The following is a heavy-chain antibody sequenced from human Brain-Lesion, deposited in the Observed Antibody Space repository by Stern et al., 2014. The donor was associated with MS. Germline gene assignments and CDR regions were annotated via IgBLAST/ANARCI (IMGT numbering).Heavy chain of an antibody. CDR1: GGSISSSSYY. CDR2: IYYRGST. D-gene: IGHD3-10*01. Sequence: VQLVESGPGLVKPSETLSLTCTVSGGSISSSSYYWGWIRQPPGKGLEWIGSIYYRGSTYYNPSLKSRVTIYMDTSQNQFSPGLSSVTAADTAVYFCAKLWLGELPESPFDYWGQGTLVTVSS. J-gene: IGHJ4*02. V-gene: IGHV4-39*01. CDR3: AKLWLGELPESPFDY.